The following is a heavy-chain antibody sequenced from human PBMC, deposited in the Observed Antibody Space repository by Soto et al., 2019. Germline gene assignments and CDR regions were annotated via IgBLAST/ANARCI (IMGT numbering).Heavy chain of an antibody. D-gene: IGHD3-22*01. CDR3: AKDLLGDRSGSHHGGDF. CDR1: GFMFKNYG. J-gene: IGHJ4*02. Sequence: QVKLVEAGGGVVQPGRSLGLSCAASGFMFKNYGRHWVRQAQGKGLEWVAIISFDGTNKYYADYVMGRFTISRDKSKNTLYLQMLSLRDEDTAVYYCAKDLLGDRSGSHHGGDFWGQGTRVTVSS. CDR2: ISFDGTNK. V-gene: IGHV3-30*18.